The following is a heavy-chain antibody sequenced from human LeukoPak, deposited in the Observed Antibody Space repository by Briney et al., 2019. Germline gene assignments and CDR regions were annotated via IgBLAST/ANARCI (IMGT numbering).Heavy chain of an antibody. CDR3: AKDHLRDYYDSSGYYGDFDY. D-gene: IGHD3-22*01. CDR2: ISGSGGYT. J-gene: IGHJ4*02. V-gene: IGHV3-23*01. Sequence: GGTLRLSCAASGFTFSSYGLNWVRQAPGKGLEWVSGISGSGGYTYYADSVKGRFTISRDNSKNTLYLQMNSLRAEDTAVYYCAKDHLRDYYDSSGYYGDFDYWGQGTLVTVSS. CDR1: GFTFSSYG.